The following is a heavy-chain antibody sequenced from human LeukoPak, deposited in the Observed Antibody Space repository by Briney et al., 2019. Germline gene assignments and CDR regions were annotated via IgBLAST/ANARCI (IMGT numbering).Heavy chain of an antibody. V-gene: IGHV3-74*01. CDR3: AKDFLWFGESNWFDP. CDR2: INSDGSTT. J-gene: IGHJ5*02. CDR1: GLTFSSYW. D-gene: IGHD3-10*01. Sequence: GGSLRLSCAASGLTFSSYWMHWVRQGPGKGLAWVSRINSDGSTTSYADSVKGRFTISRDNAKNTLSLQMNSLRAEDTAVYYCAKDFLWFGESNWFDPWGQGTLVTVSS.